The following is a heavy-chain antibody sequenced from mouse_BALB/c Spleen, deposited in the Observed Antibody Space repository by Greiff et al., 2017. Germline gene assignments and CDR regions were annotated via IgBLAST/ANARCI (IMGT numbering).Heavy chain of an antibody. J-gene: IGHJ4*01. Sequence: DVHLVESGGGLVKPGGSLKLSCAASGFTFSDYYMYWVRQTPEKRLEWVATISDGGSYTYYPDSVKGRFTISRDNAKNNLYLQMSSLKSEDTAMYYCARNYYGNYRAMDYWGQGTSVTVSS. CDR2: ISDGGSYT. D-gene: IGHD2-1*01. V-gene: IGHV5-4*02. CDR3: ARNYYGNYRAMDY. CDR1: GFTFSDYY.